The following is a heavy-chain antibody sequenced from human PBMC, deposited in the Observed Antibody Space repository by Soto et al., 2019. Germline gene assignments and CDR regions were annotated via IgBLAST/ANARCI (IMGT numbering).Heavy chain of an antibody. CDR2: INPDSGAT. CDR1: GYSFTGYY. D-gene: IGHD2-8*02. J-gene: IGHJ4*02. CDR3: ARGDYGTGGYPFPYMDY. V-gene: IGHV1-2*02. Sequence: HEHLVQSGAEVKRPGASLKVSCKASGYSFTGYYIHWVRQAPGQGLEWMGWINPDSGATNYAQNVQGTVTLTSATSISPAYMDLTSLTSDDTAVYYCARGDYGTGGYPFPYMDYWGQGTLVIVSS.